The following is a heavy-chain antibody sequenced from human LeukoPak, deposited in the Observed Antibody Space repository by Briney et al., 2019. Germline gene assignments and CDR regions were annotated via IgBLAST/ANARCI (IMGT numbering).Heavy chain of an antibody. Sequence: GGSLRLSCAASGFTFSSYGMNWVRQAPGKGLEWVSYISSSSSTIYYADSVKGRFTISRDNAKNSLYLQMNSLRAEDTAVYYCAGHYYGSGSYYNWGQGTLVTVSS. J-gene: IGHJ4*02. CDR3: AGHYYGSGSYYN. CDR1: GFTFSSYG. CDR2: ISSSSSTI. V-gene: IGHV3-48*01. D-gene: IGHD3-10*01.